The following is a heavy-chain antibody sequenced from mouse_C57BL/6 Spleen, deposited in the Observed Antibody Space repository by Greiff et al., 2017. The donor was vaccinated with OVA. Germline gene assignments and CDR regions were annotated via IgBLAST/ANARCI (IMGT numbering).Heavy chain of an antibody. V-gene: IGHV1-81*01. D-gene: IGHD1-1*01. CDR1: GYTFTSYG. J-gene: IGHJ4*01. CDR3: VRNITTVVATKDAMDY. Sequence: VQLQQSGAELARPGASVKLSCKASGYTFTSYGISWVKQRTGQGLEWIGEIYPRSGNTYYNEKFKGKATLTADKSSSTAYMELRSLTSEDSAVYFCVRNITTVVATKDAMDYWGQGTSVTVSS. CDR2: IYPRSGNT.